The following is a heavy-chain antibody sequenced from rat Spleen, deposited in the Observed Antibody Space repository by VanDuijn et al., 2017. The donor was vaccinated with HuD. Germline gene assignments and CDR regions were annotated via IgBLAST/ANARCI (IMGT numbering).Heavy chain of an antibody. Sequence: EVQLVESGGGLVQPGRSLKLSCAASGFTFNDYYMAWIRQAPGKGLEWVASITNTGGSTYYRDSVKGRFTISRDSAKSTLYLQMDSLRSEDTATYYCARHYYDGTYYYYVMDAWGQGASVTVSS. D-gene: IGHD1-12*02. CDR3: ARHYYDGTYYYYVMDA. V-gene: IGHV5-25*01. J-gene: IGHJ4*01. CDR2: ITNTGGST. CDR1: GFTFNDYY.